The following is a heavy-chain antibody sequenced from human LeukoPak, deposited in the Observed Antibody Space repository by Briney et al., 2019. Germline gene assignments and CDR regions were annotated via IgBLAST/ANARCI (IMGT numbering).Heavy chain of an antibody. CDR1: GGSISSSSYY. D-gene: IGHD3-10*01. CDR3: ARDTRGILLWFGDYFDY. Sequence: SETLSLTCTVSGGSISSSSYYWGWIRQPPGKGLEWIGSIYYSESTYYNPSLKSRVTISVDTSKNQFSLKLSSVTAADTAVYYCARDTRGILLWFGDYFDYWGQGTLVTVSS. CDR2: IYYSEST. V-gene: IGHV4-39*07. J-gene: IGHJ4*02.